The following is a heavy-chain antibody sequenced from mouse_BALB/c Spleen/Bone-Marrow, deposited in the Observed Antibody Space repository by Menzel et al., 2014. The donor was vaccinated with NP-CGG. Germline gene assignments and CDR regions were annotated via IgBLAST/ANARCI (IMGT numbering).Heavy chain of an antibody. V-gene: IGHV14-1*02. CDR1: GFNIRDYY. J-gene: IGHJ4*01. D-gene: IGHD1-2*01. CDR3: ARSTTATDYAMDY. Sequence: VQLQQSGAELVRPGALVKLSCKASGFNIRDYYMHWVKQRPEQGLEWIGWIDPENGNTIYDPKFQGKANITADTSSNTAYLQLSSLTSEDTAVYYCARSTTATDYAMDYWGQGTSVTVSS. CDR2: IDPENGNT.